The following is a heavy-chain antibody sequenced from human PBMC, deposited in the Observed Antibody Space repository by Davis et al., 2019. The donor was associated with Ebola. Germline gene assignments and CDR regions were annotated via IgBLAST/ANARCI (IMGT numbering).Heavy chain of an antibody. V-gene: IGHV3-23*01. CDR3: AKGGSGWPSDYSYGLGV. J-gene: IGHJ6*04. Sequence: GESLKIPCAASGFTFSSYAMSWVRQAPGKGLEWVSAISGSGGSTYYADSVKGRFTISRDNSKNTLYLQMNSLRAEDTAVYYCAKGGSGWPSDYSYGLGVWGKGTTVTVSS. D-gene: IGHD6-19*01. CDR1: GFTFSSYA. CDR2: ISGSGGST.